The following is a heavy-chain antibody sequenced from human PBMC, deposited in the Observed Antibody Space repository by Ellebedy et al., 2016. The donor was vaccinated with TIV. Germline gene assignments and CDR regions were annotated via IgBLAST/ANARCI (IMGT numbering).Heavy chain of an antibody. CDR3: ARWGATRITMVRGVIS. Sequence: SVKVSCXASVGTFSTYAISWVRQAPGQGREWMGGIIPIFGTENYAQKFQGRVTITADESTSTAYMELSGLRSEDTAVYYCARWGATRITMVRGVISWGQGTLVTVSS. V-gene: IGHV1-69*13. CDR2: IIPIFGTE. D-gene: IGHD3-10*01. J-gene: IGHJ4*02. CDR1: VGTFSTYA.